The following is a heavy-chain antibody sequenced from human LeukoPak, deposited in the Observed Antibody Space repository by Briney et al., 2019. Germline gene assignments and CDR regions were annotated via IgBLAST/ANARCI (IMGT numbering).Heavy chain of an antibody. Sequence: SETLSLTCTVSGGSISSYYWSWIRQPPGKGLEWIGYIYYSGSTNYNPSLKSRVTISVDTSKNQFSLKLSSVTAADTAVYYCARHHYDSSGYRTYYFDYWGQGSLVTVSS. J-gene: IGHJ4*02. CDR1: GGSISSYY. D-gene: IGHD3-22*01. CDR2: IYYSGST. V-gene: IGHV4-59*08. CDR3: ARHHYDSSGYRTYYFDY.